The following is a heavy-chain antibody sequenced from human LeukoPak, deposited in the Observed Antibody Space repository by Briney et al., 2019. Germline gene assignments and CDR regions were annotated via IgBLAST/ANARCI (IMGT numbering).Heavy chain of an antibody. J-gene: IGHJ6*02. CDR3: ASYGSGSYLSGGRFYYYYGMDV. V-gene: IGHV3-33*01. D-gene: IGHD3-10*01. Sequence: GRSLRLSCAASGFTFSSYVMHWVRQAPGKGLEWVAVIWYDGSNKYYADSVKGRFTISRDNSKNTLYLQMNSLRAEDTAVYYCASYGSGSYLSGGRFYYYYGMDVWGQGTTVTVSS. CDR1: GFTFSSYV. CDR2: IWYDGSNK.